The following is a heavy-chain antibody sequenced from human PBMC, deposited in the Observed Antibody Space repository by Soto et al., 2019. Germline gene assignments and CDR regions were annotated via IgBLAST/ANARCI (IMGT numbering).Heavy chain of an antibody. J-gene: IGHJ4*02. V-gene: IGHV3-23*01. CDR3: AREELERQGSGFYY. CDR2: VSGSGGNT. D-gene: IGHD1-1*01. Sequence: EVQLLESGGGLVQPGGSLRLSCAASGFTFSTYAMSWVRQAPGKGLEWVSTVSGSGGNTYSADSVKGRFTISRDNSKNSLYLQMNSLRAEDTAVYYCAREELERQGSGFYYWCQGTLVTVSS. CDR1: GFTFSTYA.